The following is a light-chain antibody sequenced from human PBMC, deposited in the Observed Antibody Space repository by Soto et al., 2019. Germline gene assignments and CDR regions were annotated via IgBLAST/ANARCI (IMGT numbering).Light chain of an antibody. J-gene: IGKJ2*01. CDR3: QQYDHWPPYS. CDR1: QSVSRF. Sequence: TQSPVTLSVSPGDEATLSCRASQSVSRFLAWYQQTPGQRPRLLIYAASSRVLGVPARFTGSGSGTDFTLTISDVQSEDAAIYYCQQYDHWPPYSFGQGTRLEI. CDR2: AAS. V-gene: IGKV3-15*01.